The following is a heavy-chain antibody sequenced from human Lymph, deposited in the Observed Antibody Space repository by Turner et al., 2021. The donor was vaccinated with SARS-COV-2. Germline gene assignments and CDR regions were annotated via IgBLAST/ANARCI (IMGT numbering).Heavy chain of an antibody. Sequence: QVQLQESGPGLVTPSETLSLTCTVTGGSISSYYWSWIRQPPGKGLEVIGYIYYSGSTNNNPSLKSLVTISVDTSKNQFSLKLSSVTAADMAVYYCARAVGAFGVVTNFDYWGQGTLVTVSS. CDR2: IYYSGST. D-gene: IGHD3-3*01. CDR1: GGSISSYY. CDR3: ARAVGAFGVVTNFDY. J-gene: IGHJ4*02. V-gene: IGHV4-59*01.